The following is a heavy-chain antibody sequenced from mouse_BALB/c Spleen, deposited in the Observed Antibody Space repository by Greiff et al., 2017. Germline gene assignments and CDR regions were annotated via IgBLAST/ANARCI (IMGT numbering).Heavy chain of an antibody. CDR3: AREGGFFLYGSSYDYYAMDY. Sequence: EVQLQQSGPELVKPGASVKISCKASGYSFTGYYMHWVKQSHVKSLEWIGRINPYNGATSYNQNFKDKASLTVDKSSSTAYMELHSLTSEDSAVYYCAREGGFFLYGSSYDYYAMDYWGQGTSVTVSS. D-gene: IGHD1-1*01. V-gene: IGHV1-31*01. CDR2: INPYNGAT. CDR1: GYSFTGYY. J-gene: IGHJ4*01.